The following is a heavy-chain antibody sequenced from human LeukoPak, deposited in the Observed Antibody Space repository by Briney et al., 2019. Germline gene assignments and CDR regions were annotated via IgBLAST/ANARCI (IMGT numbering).Heavy chain of an antibody. CDR2: IYYSGST. CDR3: ARVLVEFDQSLRVDY. V-gene: IGHV4-39*01. CDR1: GASISSSTDY. J-gene: IGHJ4*02. D-gene: IGHD2-8*02. Sequence: PSETLSLTCTVSGASISSSTDYWGWIRQPPGKGLEWIANIYYSGSTYYNPSLKSRVTISVDTSKNQFSLKLSSVTAADTAVYYCARVLVEFDQSLRVDYWGQGTLVTVSS.